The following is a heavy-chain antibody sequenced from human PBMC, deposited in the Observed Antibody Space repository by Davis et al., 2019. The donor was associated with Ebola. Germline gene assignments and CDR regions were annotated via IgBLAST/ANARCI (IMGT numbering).Heavy chain of an antibody. CDR3: AKVGQMKWNFRYAMDV. CDR2: IGYDGGTK. Sequence: GGSLRLSCAASGFTFSSYGMHWVRQAPGKGLEWVAVIGYDGGTKYYADSVKGRFIISRDNSQNMLYLQMNSLRPEDTAVYYCAKVGQMKWNFRYAMDVWGQGTTVTVS. J-gene: IGHJ6*02. CDR1: GFTFSSYG. V-gene: IGHV3-33*06. D-gene: IGHD1-7*01.